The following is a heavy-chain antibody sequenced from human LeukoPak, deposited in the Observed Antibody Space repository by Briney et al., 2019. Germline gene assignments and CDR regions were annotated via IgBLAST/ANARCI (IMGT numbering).Heavy chain of an antibody. V-gene: IGHV5-51*01. J-gene: IGHJ5*02. D-gene: IGHD6-19*01. CDR2: IYPGDSDT. CDR3: ARQYSSGWYSWDNWFDP. CDR1: GYTFTNYW. Sequence: GESLKISCKTSGYTFTNYWIGWVRQMPGKGLEWMGIIYPGDSDTRYSPSFQGQVTISADKSISTAYLQWSSLKASDTAMYYCARQYSSGWYSWDNWFDPWGQGTLVTVSS.